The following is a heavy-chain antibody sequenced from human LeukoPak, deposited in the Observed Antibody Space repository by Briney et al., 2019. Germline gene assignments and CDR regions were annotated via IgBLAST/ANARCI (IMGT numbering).Heavy chain of an antibody. CDR2: ISGSADRT. CDR3: AKESPYGSGSRNYYFHY. V-gene: IGHV3-23*01. D-gene: IGHD3-10*01. J-gene: IGHJ4*02. Sequence: AGGSLRLSCAASGFTFSSYAMSWVRQAPGKGLERVSAISGSADRTYYADSVKGRFTISRDNSKNTLYLQMNSLRPEDTAIYYCAKESPYGSGSRNYYFHYWGQGTLVTVSS. CDR1: GFTFSSYA.